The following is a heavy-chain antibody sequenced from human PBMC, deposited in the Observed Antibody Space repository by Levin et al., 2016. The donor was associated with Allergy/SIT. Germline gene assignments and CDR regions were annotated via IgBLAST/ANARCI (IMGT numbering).Heavy chain of an antibody. V-gene: IGHV5-51*01. CDR3: ARLTDIVATIWDY. Sequence: VRQMPGKGLEWMGIIYPGDSDTRYSPSFQGQVTISADKSISTAYLQWSSLKASDTAMYYCARLTDIVATIWDYWGQGTLVTVSS. CDR2: IYPGDSDT. D-gene: IGHD5-12*01. J-gene: IGHJ4*02.